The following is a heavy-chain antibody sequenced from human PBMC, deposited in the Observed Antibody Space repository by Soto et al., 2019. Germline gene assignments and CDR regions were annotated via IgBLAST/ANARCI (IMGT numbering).Heavy chain of an antibody. Sequence: GGSLRLSCAASGFTFSSYSMNWVRQAPGKGLEWVSSITSRSSYTYYADSMKGRFTISRDNAKNSLYLQMNSLRAEDTAVYDCARDSMTASFDYWGQGILVTVSS. CDR3: ARDSMTASFDY. CDR1: GFTFSSYS. V-gene: IGHV3-21*01. J-gene: IGHJ4*02. CDR2: ITSRSSYT. D-gene: IGHD2-21*02.